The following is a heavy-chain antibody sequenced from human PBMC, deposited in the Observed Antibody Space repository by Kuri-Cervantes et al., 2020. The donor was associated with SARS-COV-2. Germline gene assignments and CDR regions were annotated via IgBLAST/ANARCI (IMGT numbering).Heavy chain of an antibody. D-gene: IGHD5-12*01. V-gene: IGHV4-59*01. CDR3: ARGGGYSGYAGYYYGMDV. CDR2: IYYSGST. Sequence: SETLSLTCTVSGGSISSYYWSWIRQPPGKGLEWIGYIYYSGSTNYNPSLKSRVTISVDTSKNQFSLKLSSVTAADTAVYYCARGGGYSGYAGYYYGMDVWGQGPRSPSP. CDR1: GGSISSYY. J-gene: IGHJ6*02.